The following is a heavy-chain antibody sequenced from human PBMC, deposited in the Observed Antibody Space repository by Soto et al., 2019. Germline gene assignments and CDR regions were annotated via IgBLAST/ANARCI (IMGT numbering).Heavy chain of an antibody. V-gene: IGHV3-23*01. D-gene: IGHD3-16*01. Sequence: GSLRLSCAASGFTFSNYAMSWVRQAPGKGLEWVSSISGGGSSTYYADSVKGRFTISRDNSKNTIYLQMNSLRAEDTAVYYCAKVPAYDYVWGTYYYFDYWGLGALVTVSS. CDR2: ISGGGSST. CDR3: AKVPAYDYVWGTYYYFDY. CDR1: GFTFSNYA. J-gene: IGHJ4*02.